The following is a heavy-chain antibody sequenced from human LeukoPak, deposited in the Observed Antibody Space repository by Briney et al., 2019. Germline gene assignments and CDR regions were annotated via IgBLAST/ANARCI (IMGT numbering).Heavy chain of an antibody. D-gene: IGHD6-13*01. CDR3: AREYSSSLDY. CDR2: ISAYNGNT. V-gene: IGHV1-18*01. CDR1: GYTFTNYG. J-gene: IGHJ4*02. Sequence: GASVKVSCKASGYTFTNYGISWVRQAPGQGLEWMGWISAYNGNTNYAQKFQGRVTMTTDTSTSTAYMELSSLRSEDTAVYYCAREYSSSLDYWGQGTLVTVSS.